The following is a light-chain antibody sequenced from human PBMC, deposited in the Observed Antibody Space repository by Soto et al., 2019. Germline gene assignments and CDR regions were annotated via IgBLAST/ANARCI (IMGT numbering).Light chain of an antibody. Sequence: IVMTPSPATLSVSPGEIATLSCGASESVSSSYLAWYQQKPGQAPRLLIYGASTRATGIPARFSGSGSGTEFTLTISSLQSEDFAVYYCQQYNNWPRTFGQGTKVDIK. CDR1: ESVSSSY. CDR3: QQYNNWPRT. CDR2: GAS. J-gene: IGKJ1*01. V-gene: IGKV3-15*01.